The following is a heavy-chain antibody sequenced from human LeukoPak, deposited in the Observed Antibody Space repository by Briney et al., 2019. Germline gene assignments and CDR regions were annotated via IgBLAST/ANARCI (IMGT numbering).Heavy chain of an antibody. J-gene: IGHJ4*02. V-gene: IGHV3-23*01. D-gene: IGHD5-12*01. CDR3: ARGPGGYHNT. Sequence: GGSLRLSCATSGFSFSSYAMSWVRQAPGKGLEWVSAISGSGGSTYYADSVKGRFTISRDSSKNTLYLQMNSLRAEDTAVYYCARGPGGYHNTGGQGTLVTVSS. CDR1: GFSFSSYA. CDR2: ISGSGGST.